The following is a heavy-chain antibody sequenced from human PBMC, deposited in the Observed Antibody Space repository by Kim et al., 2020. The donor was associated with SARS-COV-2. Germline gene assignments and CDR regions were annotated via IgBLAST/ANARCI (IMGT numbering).Heavy chain of an antibody. CDR3: AGTPFSSSWETPFDY. CDR1: GYSFTSYW. J-gene: IGHJ4*02. CDR2: IDPSDSYT. D-gene: IGHD6-13*01. Sequence: GESLQISCKGSGYSFTSYWISWVRQMPGKGLEWMGRIDPSDSYTNYSPSFQGHVTISADKSISTAYLQWSSLKASDTAMYYCAGTPFSSSWETPFDYWGQGPWSPSPQ. V-gene: IGHV5-10-1*01.